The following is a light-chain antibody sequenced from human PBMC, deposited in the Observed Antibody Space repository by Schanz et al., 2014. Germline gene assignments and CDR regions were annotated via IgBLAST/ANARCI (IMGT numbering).Light chain of an antibody. CDR3: NSYTTSSTVV. CDR2: GVT. Sequence: QSALTQPASVSGSPGQSITISCTGTSSDVGGYNYVSWHQQHPGKAPKLMIYGVTNRPSGVSNRFSGSKSGNTASLTISGLQAEDEADYYCNSYTTSSTVVFGGGTKLTVL. J-gene: IGLJ2*01. CDR1: SSDVGGYNY. V-gene: IGLV2-14*01.